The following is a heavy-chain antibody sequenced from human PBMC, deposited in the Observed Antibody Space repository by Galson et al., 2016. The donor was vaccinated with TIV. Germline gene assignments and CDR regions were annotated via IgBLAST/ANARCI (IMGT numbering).Heavy chain of an antibody. J-gene: IGHJ3*02. D-gene: IGHD4-17*01. Sequence: QSGAEVKKPGESLKISCKASGYRFTSYWIAWVRQVPRTGLEWVGVVNPGGSTIRYSPPFQGQVTISSDKSIHTAYLQWNRLEASATATYYCARQDDFGDYRGDALDIWGQGTMVIVSS. CDR3: ARQDDFGDYRGDALDI. CDR1: GYRFTSYW. V-gene: IGHV5-51*01. CDR2: VNPGGSTI.